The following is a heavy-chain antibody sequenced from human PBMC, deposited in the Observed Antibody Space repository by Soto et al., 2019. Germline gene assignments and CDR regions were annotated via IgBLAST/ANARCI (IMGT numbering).Heavy chain of an antibody. J-gene: IGHJ4*02. CDR2: INSDGSST. CDR3: ARACRWLQSYYFDY. CDR1: GFTFSSYW. D-gene: IGHD5-12*01. Sequence: GGSLSLSCAASGFTFSSYWMHWVRQAPGKGLVWVSCINSDGSSTSYADSVKGRFTISRDNAKNTLYLQMNSLRAEDTAVYYCARACRWLQSYYFDYWGQGTLVTVSS. V-gene: IGHV3-74*01.